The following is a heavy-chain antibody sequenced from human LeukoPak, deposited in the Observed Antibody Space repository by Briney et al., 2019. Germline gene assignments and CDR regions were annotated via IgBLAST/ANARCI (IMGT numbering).Heavy chain of an antibody. CDR3: ARGAYCGGDCSSSDAFDI. Sequence: ASVKVSCKAFGYTFTNYGVSWVRQAPGQGREGMGWISAYNGNTNYAQNIQGRVTMTTDTSTSTAYLELRSLRSDDTAVYYCARGAYCGGDCSSSDAFDIWGQGTTVSVSS. CDR2: ISAYNGNT. V-gene: IGHV1-18*01. D-gene: IGHD2-21*02. CDR1: GYTFTNYG. J-gene: IGHJ3*02.